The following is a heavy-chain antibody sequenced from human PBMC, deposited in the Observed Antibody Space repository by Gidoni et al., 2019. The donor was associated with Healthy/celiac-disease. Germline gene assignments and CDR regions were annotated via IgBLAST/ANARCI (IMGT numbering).Heavy chain of an antibody. V-gene: IGHV3-9*01. Sequence: EVQLVESWGGLVQPGRSLRLSCAASGSTFDDSAMHWVRQAPGKGREWVPVISGNSGSRGYADSVKGRFTISRDNAKNSLYLQMNSLRAEDTALYYCAKAQIGDCTNGVCYTSNWFDPWGQGTPVTVSS. CDR3: AKAQIGDCTNGVCYTSNWFDP. CDR2: ISGNSGSR. CDR1: GSTFDDSA. J-gene: IGHJ5*02. D-gene: IGHD2-8*01.